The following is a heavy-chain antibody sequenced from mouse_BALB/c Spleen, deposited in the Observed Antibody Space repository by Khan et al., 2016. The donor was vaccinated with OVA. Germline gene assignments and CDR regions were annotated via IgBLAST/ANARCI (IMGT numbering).Heavy chain of an antibody. V-gene: IGHV1-18*01. J-gene: IGHJ4*01. Sequence: EVQLQQSGPELVKPGASVKISCKTSGYTFPDYTVHWVKQSLGKSLDWIGVINPKNGGTAYNQKFKGKATLTVDKYSSTAYMEFRSLTSEDSAVYYWARDAGRYWGQGTSVSVAS. CDR1: GYTFPDYT. CDR2: INPKNGGT. D-gene: IGHD3-3*01. CDR3: ARDAGRY.